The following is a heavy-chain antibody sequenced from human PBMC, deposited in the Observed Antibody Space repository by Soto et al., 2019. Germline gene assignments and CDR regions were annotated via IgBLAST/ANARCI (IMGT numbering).Heavy chain of an antibody. D-gene: IGHD1-1*01. Sequence: QITLKESGPTRVKPTQTLTLTCTFSGFSLSARPVGVGWIRQPPGKALERLALIYWDDDKRYSPSLMSRLTITKETSKNQLVLTMTNMDPLDTAIYYCARRAGIDGNWNGGYFDYWGQGALVTVSS. CDR3: ARRAGIDGNWNGGYFDY. CDR1: GFSLSARPVG. J-gene: IGHJ4*02. V-gene: IGHV2-5*02. CDR2: IYWDDDK.